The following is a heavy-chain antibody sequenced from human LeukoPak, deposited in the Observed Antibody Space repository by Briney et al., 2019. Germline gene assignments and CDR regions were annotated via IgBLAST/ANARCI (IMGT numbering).Heavy chain of an antibody. V-gene: IGHV1-18*01. D-gene: IGHD6-13*01. J-gene: IGHJ4*02. Sequence: RASVKVSCKASGYTFTSYGISWVRQAPGQGLEWMGWISAYNGNTNYAQKLQGRVTMTTDTSTSTAYMELRSLRSDDTAVYYCARDMDSSSWYPVCDYWAREPWSPSPQ. CDR2: ISAYNGNT. CDR1: GYTFTSYG. CDR3: ARDMDSSSWYPVCDY.